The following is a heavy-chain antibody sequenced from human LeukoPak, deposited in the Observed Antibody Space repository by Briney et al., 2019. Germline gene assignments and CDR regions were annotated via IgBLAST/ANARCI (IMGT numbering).Heavy chain of an antibody. V-gene: IGHV3-30*02. CDR1: GFTFSSYG. J-gene: IGHJ6*03. Sequence: GGSLRLSCAASGFTFSSYGMHWVRQAPGKGLEWVAFIRYDGSNKYYADSVKGRFTISRDNSKNTLYLQMNSLRAEDTAVYYCAKDLGGPRYYYYMDVWGKGTTVTVSS. D-gene: IGHD3-16*01. CDR3: AKDLGGPRYYYYMDV. CDR2: IRYDGSNK.